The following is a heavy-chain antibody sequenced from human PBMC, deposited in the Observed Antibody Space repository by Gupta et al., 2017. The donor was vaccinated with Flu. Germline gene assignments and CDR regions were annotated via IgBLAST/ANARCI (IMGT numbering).Heavy chain of an antibody. J-gene: IGHJ4*02. Sequence: EVQLVESGGGLVQPGGSLRLSCAASGFTFSSYSMNWVRQAPGKGLEWVSYISSSSSTIYYADSVKGRFTISRDNAKNSLYLQMNSLRDEDTAVYYCARALAYYDSSELDYWGQGTLVTVSS. V-gene: IGHV3-48*02. CDR1: GFTFSSYS. CDR3: ARALAYYDSSELDY. CDR2: ISSSSSTI. D-gene: IGHD3-22*01.